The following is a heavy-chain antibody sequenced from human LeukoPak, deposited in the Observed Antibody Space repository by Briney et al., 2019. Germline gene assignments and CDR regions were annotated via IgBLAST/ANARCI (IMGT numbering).Heavy chain of an antibody. CDR1: GFTFSSYW. CDR2: IKQDGSEK. Sequence: PGGSLRLSCAASGFTFSSYWVSWVRQAPGKGLEWVANIKQDGSEKYYVDSVKGRFTISRDNAKNSLYLQMNSLRAEDTAVYYCAREASSSGPDYWGQGTLVTVSS. D-gene: IGHD6-19*01. J-gene: IGHJ4*02. V-gene: IGHV3-7*01. CDR3: AREASSSGPDY.